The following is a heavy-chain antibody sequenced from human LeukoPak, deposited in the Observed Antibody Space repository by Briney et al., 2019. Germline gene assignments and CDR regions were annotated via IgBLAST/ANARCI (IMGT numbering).Heavy chain of an antibody. CDR3: ARSETIESNYYYYGMDV. V-gene: IGHV1-3*01. Sequence: ASVTVSCTASGYTFTSYAMHWVRQAPGQRLEWMGWINAGNGNTKYSQKFQGRVTITRDTSASTAYMELSSLRSEDTAVYYCARSETIESNYYYYGMDVWGQGTTVTVSS. D-gene: IGHD3-9*01. CDR2: INAGNGNT. J-gene: IGHJ6*02. CDR1: GYTFTSYA.